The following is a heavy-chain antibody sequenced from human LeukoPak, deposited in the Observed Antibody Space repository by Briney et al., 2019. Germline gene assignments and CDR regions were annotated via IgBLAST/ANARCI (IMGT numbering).Heavy chain of an antibody. CDR1: GGSISSHY. V-gene: IGHV4-59*08. D-gene: IGHD3-3*01. CDR2: IYYSGST. CDR3: ARLGSTSICGIPFYYFYY. J-gene: IGHJ4*02. Sequence: SETLSLTCTVSGGSISSHYGSWVRQPPGKGLEWVGYIYYSGSTNYNPSLKSRVTISGDTSKNQFSLKMNCFTTADPAVYYFARLGSTSICGIPFYYFYYWGQGTLVTVSS.